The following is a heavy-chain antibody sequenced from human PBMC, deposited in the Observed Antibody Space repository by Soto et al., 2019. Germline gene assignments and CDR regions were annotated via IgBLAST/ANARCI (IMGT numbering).Heavy chain of an antibody. J-gene: IGHJ4*02. V-gene: IGHV1-69*08. CDR2: ISPLLDIA. D-gene: IGHD5-12*01. CDR1: GGTFSNDI. CDR3: ARDSPIGSTFSGYDAIDY. Sequence: QVQLVQSGAEVKKPGSSVKVSCKTSGGTFSNDIITWVRQAPGQGLEWMGRISPLLDIANYAQKFPGRVTITADKTTIAAYMELNSLRSEDTTVYYCARDSPIGSTFSGYDAIDYWGQGTLVTVSS.